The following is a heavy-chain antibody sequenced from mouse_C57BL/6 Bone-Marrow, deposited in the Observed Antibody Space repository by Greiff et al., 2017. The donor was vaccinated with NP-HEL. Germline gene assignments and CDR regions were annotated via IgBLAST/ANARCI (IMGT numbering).Heavy chain of an antibody. J-gene: IGHJ2*01. Sequence: VKVVESGEGLVKPGGSLKLSCAASGFTFSSYAMSWVRQTPEKRLEWVAYISSGGDYIYYADTVKGRFTISRDNARNTLYLQMSSLKSEDTAMYYCTRDRKGFDYWGQGTTLTVSS. V-gene: IGHV5-9-1*02. CDR1: GFTFSSYA. CDR3: TRDRKGFDY. CDR2: ISSGGDYI.